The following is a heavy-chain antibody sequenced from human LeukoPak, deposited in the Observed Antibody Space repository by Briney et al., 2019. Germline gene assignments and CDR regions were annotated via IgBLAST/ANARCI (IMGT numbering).Heavy chain of an antibody. D-gene: IGHD3-10*01. CDR3: ARGGLVRGSIDSLIAFDF. CDR2: IFYNGST. V-gene: IGHV4-59*12. CDR1: GGSISSYY. Sequence: SETLSLTCAVSGGSISSYYWSWIRQPPGKGLEWIGYIFYNGSTNYNPSLKSRVTISVDTSKNQFSLHLDSVTPEDTAVYYCARGGLVRGSIDSLIAFDFWGQGTVVTVSS. J-gene: IGHJ3*01.